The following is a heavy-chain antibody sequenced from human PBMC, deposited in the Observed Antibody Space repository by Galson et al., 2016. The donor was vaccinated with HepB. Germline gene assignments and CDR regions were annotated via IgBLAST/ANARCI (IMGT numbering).Heavy chain of an antibody. Sequence: FYADSVKGRFTISRDNSNKILFLQMSSLRVDDTAVYFCAKRHEYCPPVGCSVDYWGQGTLVSVSS. CDR3: AKRHEYCPPVGCSVDY. V-gene: IGHV3-30-3*02. D-gene: IGHD2/OR15-2a*01. J-gene: IGHJ4*02.